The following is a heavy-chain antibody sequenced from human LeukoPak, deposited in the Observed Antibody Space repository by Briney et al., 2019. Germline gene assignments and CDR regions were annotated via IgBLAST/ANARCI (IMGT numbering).Heavy chain of an antibody. J-gene: IGHJ6*02. CDR3: ARDKPLTLGTTHYYYGMDV. D-gene: IGHD1-7*01. CDR2: IYYSGST. Sequence: SETLSLTCTVPGGSISSYYWSWIRQPPGKGLEWIGYIYYSGSTNYNPSLKSRVTISVDTSKNQFSLKLSSVTAADTAVYYCARDKPLTLGTTHYYYGMDVWGQGTTVTVSS. V-gene: IGHV4-59*01. CDR1: GGSISSYY.